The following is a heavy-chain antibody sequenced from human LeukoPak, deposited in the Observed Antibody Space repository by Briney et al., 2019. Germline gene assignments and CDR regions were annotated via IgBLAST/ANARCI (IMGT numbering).Heavy chain of an antibody. CDR2: INTNIGNP. Sequence: ASVKVSCKASGYTFTSYAMNWVRQAPGQGLEWMGWINTNIGNPTYAQGFTGRFVLSLDTSVSTAYLQISSLKAEDTAVYYCARATMGYCSSTSCYMPDGHWGQGTLVTVSS. CDR1: GYTFTSYA. CDR3: ARATMGYCSSTSCYMPDGH. J-gene: IGHJ4*02. D-gene: IGHD2-2*02. V-gene: IGHV7-4-1*02.